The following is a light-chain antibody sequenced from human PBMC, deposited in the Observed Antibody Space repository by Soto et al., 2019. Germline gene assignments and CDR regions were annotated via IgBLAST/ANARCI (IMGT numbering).Light chain of an antibody. Sequence: DIQMTQSPSSLSASVGDRVTITCRASQGISNYLAWYQQKPGKVPKLLIYAASTLQSGVPSRFSGSGSGIEFTLTISSLQPEDVATYYCQKYNSASFTFGPGTKVDIK. CDR3: QKYNSASFT. J-gene: IGKJ3*01. CDR2: AAS. V-gene: IGKV1-27*01. CDR1: QGISNY.